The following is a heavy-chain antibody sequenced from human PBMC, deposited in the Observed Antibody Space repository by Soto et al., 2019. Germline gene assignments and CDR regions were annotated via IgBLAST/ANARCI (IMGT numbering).Heavy chain of an antibody. Sequence: QVQLVQSGAAVKKPGTSVKVSCKDSGGTFSSYAISWVRQAPGQGLEWMGGIIPIFGTANYAQTFQGRVTITADESTSTAYMELSSLRSEDTAVCYCARPSSGYFLDAFDILGQGTMVTVSS. J-gene: IGHJ3*02. CDR2: IIPIFGTA. CDR1: GGTFSSYA. D-gene: IGHD3-22*01. CDR3: ARPSSGYFLDAFDI. V-gene: IGHV1-69*01.